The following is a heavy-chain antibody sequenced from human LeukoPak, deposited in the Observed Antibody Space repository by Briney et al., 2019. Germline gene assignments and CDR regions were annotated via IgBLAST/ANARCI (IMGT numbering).Heavy chain of an antibody. Sequence: SETLSLTCTVSGGSISSGSYYWSWIRQPAGKGLEWIGRIYTSGSTNYNPSLKSRVTISVDTSKNQFSLKLSSVTAADTAVYYCARHVRLAAAGSYNWFDPWGQGTLVTVSS. J-gene: IGHJ5*02. CDR2: IYTSGST. D-gene: IGHD6-13*01. CDR1: GGSISSGSYY. CDR3: ARHVRLAAAGSYNWFDP. V-gene: IGHV4-61*02.